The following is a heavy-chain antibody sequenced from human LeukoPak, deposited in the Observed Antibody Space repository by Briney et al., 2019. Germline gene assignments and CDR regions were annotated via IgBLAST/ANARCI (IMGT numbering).Heavy chain of an antibody. CDR2: ISGSGGRA. D-gene: IGHD5-12*01. V-gene: IGHV3-23*01. CDR3: ASNGIVATIDFDY. J-gene: IGHJ4*02. Sequence: AGGSLRLSCAASGFTFSSHAMSWVRQAPGKGLEWGSAISGSGGRAYYADSVKGRFTISGDNSKNTLYLQMNSLRAEDTAVYYCASNGIVATIDFDYWGQGTLVTVSS. CDR1: GFTFSSHA.